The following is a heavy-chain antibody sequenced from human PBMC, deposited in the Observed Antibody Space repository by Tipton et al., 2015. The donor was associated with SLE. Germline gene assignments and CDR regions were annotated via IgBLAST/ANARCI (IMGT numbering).Heavy chain of an antibody. CDR1: GFTFSNYA. V-gene: IGHV3-23*01. J-gene: IGHJ4*02. Sequence: SLRLSCAASGFTFSNYAMSWVRQAPGKGLEWVSAITGSGDRTYYIDSVKGRFTISRDNSKNSLYLQMNGLRAGDTAVYYCASSPVDYWNGYSAWGQGTLVAVSS. D-gene: IGHD3-3*01. CDR3: ASSPVDYWNGYSA. CDR2: ITGSGDRT.